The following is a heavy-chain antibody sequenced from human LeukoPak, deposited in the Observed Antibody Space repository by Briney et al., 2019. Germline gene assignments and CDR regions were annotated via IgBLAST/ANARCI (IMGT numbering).Heavy chain of an antibody. D-gene: IGHD4-17*01. J-gene: IGHJ5*02. V-gene: IGHV4-34*01. CDR1: GGSFSGYY. CDR2: INHSGST. CDR3: AREGETTVTTGWFDP. Sequence: SETLSLTCAVYGGSFSGYYWSWIRQPPGKGLEWIGEINHSGSTNYNPSLKSRVTISVDTSKNQFSLKLSSVTAADTAVCYCAREGETTVTTGWFDPWGQGTLVTVSS.